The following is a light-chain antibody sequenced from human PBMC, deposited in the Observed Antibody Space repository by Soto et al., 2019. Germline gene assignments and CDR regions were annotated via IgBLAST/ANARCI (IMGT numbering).Light chain of an antibody. Sequence: QSALTQPASVSGSPGQSVAFSCTGSSSDVGSYNLVSWYQHHPGKAPKLIISEVSKRPSGVSDRFSGSKSGNTASLTISGLQAEDDADYYCCSYAGSSTWVFGGGTKLTVL. CDR2: EVS. CDR1: SSDVGSYNL. V-gene: IGLV2-23*02. CDR3: CSYAGSSTWV. J-gene: IGLJ3*02.